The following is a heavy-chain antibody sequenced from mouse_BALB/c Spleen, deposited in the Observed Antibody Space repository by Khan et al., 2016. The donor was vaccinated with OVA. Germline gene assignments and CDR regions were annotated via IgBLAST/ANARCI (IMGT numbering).Heavy chain of an antibody. D-gene: IGHD2-10*02. Sequence: QVQLKHSGAELVKPGAPVKLSCKASGYTFTSYWMNWVKQRPGRGLEWIGRIDPSDSETHYNHKFKDKATLTVDKSSSTAYIQRSSLTSEDSAVYYCARDQYGNYFYAIDYWGQGTSVTVSS. J-gene: IGHJ4*01. V-gene: IGHV1-69*02. CDR3: ARDQYGNYFYAIDY. CDR1: GYTFTSYW. CDR2: IDPSDSET.